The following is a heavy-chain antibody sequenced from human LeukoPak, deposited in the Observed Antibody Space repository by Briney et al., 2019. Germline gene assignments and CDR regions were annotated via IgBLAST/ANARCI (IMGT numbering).Heavy chain of an antibody. Sequence: SVTLSLTCTVSGGSISSCYWSWIRQPPGKGLEWIGYIYHSGSTNYNPSLKSRVAISVDTSKNQFSLKLSSVTAADTAIYYCARREVYSSSYYTAFDIWGQGTMVTVSS. V-gene: IGHV4-59*08. D-gene: IGHD6-13*01. J-gene: IGHJ3*02. CDR2: IYHSGST. CDR3: ARREVYSSSYYTAFDI. CDR1: GGSISSCY.